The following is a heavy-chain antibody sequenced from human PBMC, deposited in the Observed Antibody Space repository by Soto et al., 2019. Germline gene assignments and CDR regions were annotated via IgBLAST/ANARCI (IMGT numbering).Heavy chain of an antibody. J-gene: IGHJ6*02. V-gene: IGHV3-66*01. CDR3: VRENYYYGMDV. CDR2: INSGGST. CDR1: GFDASVNY. Sequence: GGSLRLSCAASGFDASVNYMTWVRQAPGKGLEWVSAINSGGSTFYADSVKGRFTISRDNSKNTLYPQMNSLRVEDTAMYYCVRENYYYGMDVWGQGTAVTVSS.